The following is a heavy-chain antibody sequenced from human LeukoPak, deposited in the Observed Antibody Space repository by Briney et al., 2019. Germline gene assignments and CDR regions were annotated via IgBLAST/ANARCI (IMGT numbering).Heavy chain of an antibody. Sequence: GGSLRLSCAASGFTFSSYYMNWVRQAPGKGLEWVSSIHSSDSYINYADSVRGRFTISRDNAKSSLYLQMNSLRAEDTAVYCCARGVLGYGRNDAFDIWGQGTMVTVSS. CDR2: IHSSDSYI. CDR3: ARGVLGYGRNDAFDI. J-gene: IGHJ3*02. D-gene: IGHD4-23*01. CDR1: GFTFSSYY. V-gene: IGHV3-21*01.